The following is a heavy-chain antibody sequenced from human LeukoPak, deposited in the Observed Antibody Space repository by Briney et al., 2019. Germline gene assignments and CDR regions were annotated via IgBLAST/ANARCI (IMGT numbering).Heavy chain of an antibody. Sequence: SQTLSLTCTVSGGSISSGGYYWSWIRQHPGKGLEWIGYIYYSGSTYYNPSLKSRVTISVDTSKNQFSLKLSSVTAADTAVYYCAANYCDSSGYYYPWGQGTLVTVSS. D-gene: IGHD3-22*01. CDR1: GGSISSGGYY. V-gene: IGHV4-31*03. CDR2: IYYSGST. CDR3: AANYCDSSGYYYP. J-gene: IGHJ5*02.